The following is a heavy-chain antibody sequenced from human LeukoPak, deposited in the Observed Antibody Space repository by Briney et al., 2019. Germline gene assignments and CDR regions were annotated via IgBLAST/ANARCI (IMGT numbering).Heavy chain of an antibody. CDR1: GGSISNYY. V-gene: IGHV4-59*01. J-gene: IGHJ4*02. D-gene: IGHD4-17*01. CDR3: ARDYGDYFDY. Sequence: SETLSLTCTVSGGSISNYYWSWIRQLPGKRLEWIGYIYFSGSTNYNPSLKSRVIISVDTSKNQFSLKLSSVAAADTAVYYCARDYGDYFDYWGQGTLVTVSS. CDR2: IYFSGST.